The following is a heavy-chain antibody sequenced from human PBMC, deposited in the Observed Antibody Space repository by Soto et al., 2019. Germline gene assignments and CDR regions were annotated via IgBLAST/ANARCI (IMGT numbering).Heavy chain of an antibody. Sequence: PGESLKISCKGSGYSFTSYWIGWVRQMPGKGLEWMGIIYPGDSDTRYSPSFQGQVTISADKSISTAYLQWSSLEASDTAMYYCARMVVTAIRRYYYGMVVWGQGTTVTVSS. V-gene: IGHV5-51*01. CDR1: GYSFTSYW. CDR2: IYPGDSDT. CDR3: ARMVVTAIRRYYYGMVV. J-gene: IGHJ6*02. D-gene: IGHD2-21*02.